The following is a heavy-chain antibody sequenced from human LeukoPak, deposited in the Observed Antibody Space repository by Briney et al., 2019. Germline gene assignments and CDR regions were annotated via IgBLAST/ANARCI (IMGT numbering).Heavy chain of an antibody. D-gene: IGHD3-3*01. CDR1: GGSISSGDYY. V-gene: IGHV4-30-2*01. CDR3: ARGVDFWSGYLEWFDP. J-gene: IGHJ5*02. Sequence: TTSQTLSLTCTVSGGSISSGDYYWSWIRQPPGKGLEWIGYIYHSGSTYYNPSLKSRVTISVDRSKNQFSLKLSSVTAADTAVYYCARGVDFWSGYLEWFDPWGQGTLVTVSS. CDR2: IYHSGST.